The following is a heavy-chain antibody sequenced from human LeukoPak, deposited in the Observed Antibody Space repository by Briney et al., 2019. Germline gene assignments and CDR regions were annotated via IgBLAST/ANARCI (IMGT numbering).Heavy chain of an antibody. D-gene: IGHD5-18*01. CDR2: IRSKAYGGTT. V-gene: IGHV3-49*04. J-gene: IGHJ4*02. CDR1: GFIFGDYV. Sequence: GVLRLSCTASGFIFGDYVMSWVRQAPGKGLEWVGFIRSKAYGGTTEYAASVKGSFTISRDDSKSIAYLQMNSLKTEDTAVYYCTRDTNDKYNYGPPDYWGQGTLVTVSS. CDR3: TRDTNDKYNYGPPDY.